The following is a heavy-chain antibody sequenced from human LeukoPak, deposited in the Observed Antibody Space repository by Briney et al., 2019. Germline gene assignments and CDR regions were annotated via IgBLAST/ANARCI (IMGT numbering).Heavy chain of an antibody. CDR2: IKQDGSDK. J-gene: IGHJ4*02. Sequence: GGSLRLSCAASGFTLSSYWMTWVRQAPGKGLEWVANIKQDGSDKYYVDSVKGRFTISRDNAKNSLYLQMNSLRAEDTAVYYCARDGDGCDYWGQGTLVTVSS. D-gene: IGHD2-21*02. V-gene: IGHV3-7*03. CDR1: GFTLSSYW. CDR3: ARDGDGCDY.